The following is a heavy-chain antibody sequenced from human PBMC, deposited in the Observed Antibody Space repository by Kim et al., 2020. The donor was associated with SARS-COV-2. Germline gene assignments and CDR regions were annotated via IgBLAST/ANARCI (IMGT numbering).Heavy chain of an antibody. CDR1: GFTFSAYD. J-gene: IGHJ3*02. V-gene: IGHV3-48*02. CDR2: STKSSTTI. CDR3: VRDRMGGAFDI. Sequence: GGSLRLSCATSGFTFSAYDMNWVRRAPGKGREWLSFSTKSSTTIYYANSVKGRFTIFRDNAKNSLYLQMNSLRDEDSALYYCVRDRMGGAFDIWGQGTMVTVSS. D-gene: IGHD3-16*01.